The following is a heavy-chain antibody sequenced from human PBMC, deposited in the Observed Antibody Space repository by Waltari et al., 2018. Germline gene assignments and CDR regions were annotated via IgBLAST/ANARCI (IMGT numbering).Heavy chain of an antibody. J-gene: IGHJ3*01. CDR3: ATYIGASVGTAAFDV. Sequence: QLQLQESGPRLVRPSETLSLIFRVSGVSITSNRHYWAWSRQSPGQGLEWIGTVSYSGTTYISPSLKSRVSVSRDTSKNQVSLILGSVTAADMAVYYCATYIGASVGTAAFDVWGQGTMVTVSS. CDR2: VSYSGTT. D-gene: IGHD5-12*01. V-gene: IGHV4-39*01. CDR1: GVSITSNRHY.